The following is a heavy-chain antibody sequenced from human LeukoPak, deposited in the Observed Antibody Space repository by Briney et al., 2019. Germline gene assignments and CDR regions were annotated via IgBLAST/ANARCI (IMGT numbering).Heavy chain of an antibody. CDR2: FDPEDGET. J-gene: IGHJ5*02. V-gene: IGHV1-24*01. CDR1: GYTLTELS. Sequence: ASVKVSCKVSGYTLTELSLHWVRQAPGKGLEWTGGFDPEDGETIYAQKFQGRVTITADESTSTAYMELSSLRSEDTAVYYCARHRDSITIFWPWGQGTLVTVSS. CDR3: ARHRDSITIFWP. D-gene: IGHD3-9*01.